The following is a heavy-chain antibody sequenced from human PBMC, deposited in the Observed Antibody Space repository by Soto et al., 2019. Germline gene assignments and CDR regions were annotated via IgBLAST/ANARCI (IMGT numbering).Heavy chain of an antibody. Sequence: SGPTLVNPTHTLTLTCSFSGFSLSTLGMSVSWISQPPGKALEWLALIDWEDEKYFSTSLQTRLSIFKDSSKSHVLLTITNVGPLDSATYFCARVSGSFQKGFDSWGQGTLVTVSS. J-gene: IGHJ4*02. CDR1: GFSLSTLGMS. CDR2: IDWEDEK. V-gene: IGHV2-70*01. CDR3: ARVSGSFQKGFDS. D-gene: IGHD1-26*01.